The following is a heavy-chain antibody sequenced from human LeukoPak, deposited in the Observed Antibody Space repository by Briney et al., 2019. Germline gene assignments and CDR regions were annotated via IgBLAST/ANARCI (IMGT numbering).Heavy chain of an antibody. CDR3: AREIEDITILGVVIVGWFDP. D-gene: IGHD3-3*01. CDR2: IKQDGSEK. J-gene: IGHJ5*02. V-gene: IGHV3-7*01. Sequence: RGSLRLSCAASGFTFSSYWMSWVRQAPGKGLEWVANIKQDGSEKSYVDSVRGRFTISRDNAKSSLYLEMNSLRAEDTAVYYCAREIEDITILGVVIVGWFDPWGQGTLVTVSS. CDR1: GFTFSSYW.